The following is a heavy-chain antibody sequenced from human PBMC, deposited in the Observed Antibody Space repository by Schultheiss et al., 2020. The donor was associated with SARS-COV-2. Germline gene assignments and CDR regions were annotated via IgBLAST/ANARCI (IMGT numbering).Heavy chain of an antibody. V-gene: IGHV4-30-4*01. Sequence: SQTLSLTCTVSGGSISSGDYYWSWIRQPPGKGLEWIGEINHSGSTNYNPSLKSRVTISVDTSNNQFSLKMSSVTAADTAMYYCARAGSGWYGDYWGQGTLVTVSS. CDR2: INHSGST. CDR3: ARAGSGWYGDY. CDR1: GGSISSGDYY. J-gene: IGHJ4*02. D-gene: IGHD6-19*01.